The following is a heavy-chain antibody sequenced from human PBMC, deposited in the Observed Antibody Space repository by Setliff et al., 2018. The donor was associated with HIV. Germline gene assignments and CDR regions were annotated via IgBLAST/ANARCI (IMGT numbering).Heavy chain of an antibody. CDR2: IYTSGST. CDR1: GGSISSYY. CDR3: ARTGYAFDI. Sequence: SETLSLTCTVSGGSISSYYWSWIRQPPGKGLEWIGYIYTSGSTNYNPSLKSRVTISVDTSKNQFSLKLSSVTAADTAVYYCARTGYAFDIWGRGTMVTVSS. J-gene: IGHJ3*02. V-gene: IGHV4-4*08.